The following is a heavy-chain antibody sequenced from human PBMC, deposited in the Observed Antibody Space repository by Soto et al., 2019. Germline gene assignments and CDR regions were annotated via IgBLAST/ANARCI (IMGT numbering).Heavy chain of an antibody. CDR1: QFTFSSYA. Sequence: GGSLRLSCAASQFTFSSYAMSWVRQAPGKGLEWVSHISASGGSTEYADSVKGRFTISRDNSKNTLYLQMTSLGAEDTAVYYFAKAGFPESTTGYYNWFDSWGLGTLVTVSS. CDR2: ISASGGST. V-gene: IGHV3-23*01. CDR3: AKAGFPESTTGYYNWFDS. D-gene: IGHD3-9*01. J-gene: IGHJ5*01.